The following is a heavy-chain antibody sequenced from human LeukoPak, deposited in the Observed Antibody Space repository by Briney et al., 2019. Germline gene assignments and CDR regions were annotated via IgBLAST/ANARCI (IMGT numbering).Heavy chain of an antibody. D-gene: IGHD3-3*01. Sequence: ASVKVSCKASGYTFTGYYMHWVRQAPGQGLEWMGWINPNSGGTNYAQKFQGRVTMTRDTSISTAYMELSRLRPDDTAVYYCARVRFLEWLLTYGNYYYGMDVWGQGTTVTVSS. CDR3: ARVRFLEWLLTYGNYYYGMDV. V-gene: IGHV1-2*02. CDR1: GYTFTGYY. CDR2: INPNSGGT. J-gene: IGHJ6*02.